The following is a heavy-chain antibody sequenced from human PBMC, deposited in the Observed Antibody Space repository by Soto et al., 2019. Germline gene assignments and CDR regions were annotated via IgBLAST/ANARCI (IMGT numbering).Heavy chain of an antibody. J-gene: IGHJ4*02. CDR3: ARDLLNGYSLDY. V-gene: IGHV4-59*01. CDR2: IYYSGRT. Sequence: SETLSLTCTVSGGSLSNYFWGWVRQPPGKGLEWIGYIYYSGRTDYNPSLKSRVTISVDTSKNQFSLRLSSVTAADTAVYYCARDLLNGYSLDYWGQGALVTVSS. D-gene: IGHD2-15*01. CDR1: GGSLSNYF.